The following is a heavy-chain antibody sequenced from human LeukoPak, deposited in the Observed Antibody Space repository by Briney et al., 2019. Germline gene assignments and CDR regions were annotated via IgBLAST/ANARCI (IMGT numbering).Heavy chain of an antibody. CDR2: VSSSSSYI. CDR3: ARGGGYSYGSFDY. V-gene: IGHV3-21*01. J-gene: IGHJ4*02. Sequence: GGSLRLSCAASGFTFSSYSMNWVRQAPGKGLEWVSSVSSSSSYIYYADSVKGRFTISRDNAKNTLYLQMNSLRAEDTAVYYCARGGGYSYGSFDYWGQGTLVTVSS. D-gene: IGHD5-18*01. CDR1: GFTFSSYS.